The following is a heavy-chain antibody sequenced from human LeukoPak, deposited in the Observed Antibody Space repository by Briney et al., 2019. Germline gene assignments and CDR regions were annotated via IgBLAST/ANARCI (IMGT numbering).Heavy chain of an antibody. D-gene: IGHD6-13*01. V-gene: IGHV3-48*04. J-gene: IGHJ4*02. CDR2: ISSNGTIT. Sequence: PGGSLRLSCAASGFTFSSYSMNWVRQAPGKGLEWVTNISSNGTITYYVDSVKGRFTISRDNAKKSLYLQMNSLRAEDTAVYYCARDRQAAGSSAPFDYWGQGTLVTVSS. CDR1: GFTFSSYS. CDR3: ARDRQAAGSSAPFDY.